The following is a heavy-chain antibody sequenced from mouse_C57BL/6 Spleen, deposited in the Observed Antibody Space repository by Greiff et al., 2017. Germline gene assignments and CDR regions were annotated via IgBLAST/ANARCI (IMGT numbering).Heavy chain of an antibody. CDR2: IRSKSDNYAT. D-gene: IGHD3-2*01. CDR1: GFTFSNYW. CDR3: TRPRQDSLFAY. Sequence: EVMLVESGGGLVQPGGSMKLSCVASGFTFSNYWMNWVRQSPGTGLEWVAQIRSKSDNYATHYAESVKGRFTISRDNSNSSVYLQMNNLRAEDTGIYYCTRPRQDSLFAYWGQGTLVTVSA. V-gene: IGHV6-3*01. J-gene: IGHJ3*01.